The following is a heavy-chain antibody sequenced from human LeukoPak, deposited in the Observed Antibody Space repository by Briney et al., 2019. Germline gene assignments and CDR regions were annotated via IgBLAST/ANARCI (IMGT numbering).Heavy chain of an antibody. CDR2: INAYNGNT. D-gene: IGHD3-22*01. V-gene: IGHV1-18*01. Sequence: ASMNVSCKATGYTYTNYGIREVRQAPGQGGEWMGWINAYNGNTNYAHKLQGRLTLPTHTSSRTDYMDLRSLRYDDRHVYYCPSCHNDRSGYYWALGLWKWGQGTLVTVSS. J-gene: IGHJ4*02. CDR1: GYTYTNYG. CDR3: PSCHNDRSGYYWALGLWK.